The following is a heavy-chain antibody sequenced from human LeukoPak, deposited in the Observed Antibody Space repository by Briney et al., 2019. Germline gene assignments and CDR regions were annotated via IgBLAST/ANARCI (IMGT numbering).Heavy chain of an antibody. Sequence: ASVKVSCKASGYTFTDYYMHWVRQAPGQGLEWMGWINPNSGDTNSAQKFPGRVTMTRDTSINTAYMELSRLRSDDTAVYYCARDGAFDIWGQGTMVTVSS. V-gene: IGHV1-2*02. CDR2: INPNSGDT. CDR3: ARDGAFDI. J-gene: IGHJ3*02. CDR1: GYTFTDYY.